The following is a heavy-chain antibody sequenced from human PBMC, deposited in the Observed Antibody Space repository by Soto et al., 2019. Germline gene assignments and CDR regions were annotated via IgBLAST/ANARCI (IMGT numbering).Heavy chain of an antibody. D-gene: IGHD2-15*01. J-gene: IGHJ5*02. Sequence: QITLKESGPTLVKPTQTLTLTCTFSGFSLSTSGVGVGWIRQPPGKALEWLALIYWDDDKRYSPSLKSRLTITKDTSKNQVVLTMTNMAPVDTATYYCAHSSCSGGSCYGGWFDPWGQGTLVTVSS. CDR2: IYWDDDK. CDR1: GFSLSTSGVG. V-gene: IGHV2-5*02. CDR3: AHSSCSGGSCYGGWFDP.